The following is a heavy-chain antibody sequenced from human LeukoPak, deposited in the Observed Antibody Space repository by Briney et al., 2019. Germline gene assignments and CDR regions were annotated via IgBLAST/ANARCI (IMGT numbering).Heavy chain of an antibody. V-gene: IGHV4-34*01. J-gene: IGHJ5*01. D-gene: IGHD3-16*01. Sequence: SSETLSLTCVVYGGSFSTEYWSWIRQPPGKGLEWIGEISHSGSTNYNPSLKSRVTISLDTSKNQFSLKLSSVTAADTAVYYCARGGLYYWFETWGQKTLLTVSP. CDR2: ISHSGST. CDR3: ARGGLYYWFET. CDR1: GGSFSTEY.